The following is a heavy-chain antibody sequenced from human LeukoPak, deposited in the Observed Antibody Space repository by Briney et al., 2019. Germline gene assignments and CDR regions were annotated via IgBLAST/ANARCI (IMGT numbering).Heavy chain of an antibody. Sequence: PGGSLRLSCADSGFTFSSYAMTWVRQTPGKGLEWVSTITGASGTTYYADSVKGRLTISRDNSKSTLYLQMNSPRAEDTAVFYCAKATMNDFWSGYSYYFDYWGQGTLVTVSS. J-gene: IGHJ4*02. CDR2: ITGASGTT. D-gene: IGHD3-3*01. CDR1: GFTFSSYA. CDR3: AKATMNDFWSGYSYYFDY. V-gene: IGHV3-23*01.